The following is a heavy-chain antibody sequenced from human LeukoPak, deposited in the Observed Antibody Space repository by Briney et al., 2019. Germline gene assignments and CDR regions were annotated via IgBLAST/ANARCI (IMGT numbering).Heavy chain of an antibody. V-gene: IGHV3-30*04. Sequence: GRSLRLSCAASGFTFSTYVIHWVRQAPGKGLDWVAVMSFDGKNTYYAASVKGRFTVSRDNSKNTLYLQMNSLRPEDTAVYYCAREGFYGSGSSPTFYFDYWGQGTLVTVSS. CDR3: AREGFYGSGSSPTFYFDY. CDR2: MSFDGKNT. CDR1: GFTFSTYV. D-gene: IGHD3-10*01. J-gene: IGHJ4*02.